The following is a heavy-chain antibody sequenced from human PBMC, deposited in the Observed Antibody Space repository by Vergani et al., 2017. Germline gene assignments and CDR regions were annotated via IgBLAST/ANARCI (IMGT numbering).Heavy chain of an antibody. D-gene: IGHD2-2*02. CDR1: GSSISSGGYY. CDR3: ARGRGYCSSTSCYTFGYYYYMDV. J-gene: IGHJ6*03. Sequence: QVQLQESGPGLVKPSQTLSLTCTVSGSSISSGGYYWSWIRQHPGKGLEWIGYIYYSGSTYYNPSLKSRVTISVDTSKNQFSLKLCSVTAADTAVYYCARGRGYCSSTSCYTFGYYYYMDVWGKGTTVTVSS. CDR2: IYYSGST. V-gene: IGHV4-31*03.